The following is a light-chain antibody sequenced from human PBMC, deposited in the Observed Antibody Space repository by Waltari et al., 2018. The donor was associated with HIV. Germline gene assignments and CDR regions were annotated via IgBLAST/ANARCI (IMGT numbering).Light chain of an antibody. CDR2: EVR. Sequence: QSDLTQPASVSGSPGQSITLSCTGTRRDVGGYNYVSWYQPHSAKPPKLMIYEVRNRPLGVSNRFAGSKSGNTASLTISGLQAEDEAYYYCSSYTGTSTHVVFGGGTKLTVL. V-gene: IGLV2-14*01. J-gene: IGLJ2*01. CDR3: SSYTGTSTHVV. CDR1: RRDVGGYNY.